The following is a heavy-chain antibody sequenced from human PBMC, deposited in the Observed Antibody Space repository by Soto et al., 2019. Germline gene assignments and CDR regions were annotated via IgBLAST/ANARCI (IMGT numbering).Heavy chain of an antibody. CDR3: XXXXYYGSGSYPYYFDY. V-gene: IGHV1-69*01. Sequence: QVQLVQSGAEVKKPGSSVKVSCKASGGTFSSYAISWVRQAPGQGLEWMGGIIPIFGTANYAQKFQGRVTITADESTSTAYMELSSLRSEDTAVXYXXXXXYYGSGSYPYYFDYWGQGTLVTVSS. CDR1: GGTFSSYA. D-gene: IGHD3-10*01. CDR2: IIPIFGTA. J-gene: IGHJ4*02.